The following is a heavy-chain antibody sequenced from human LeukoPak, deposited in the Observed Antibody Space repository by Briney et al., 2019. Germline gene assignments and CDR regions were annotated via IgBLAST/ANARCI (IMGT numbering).Heavy chain of an antibody. V-gene: IGHV1-2*02. CDR1: GDTFTGYY. CDR2: INPNSGGT. CDR3: ARGGSSAVPGDY. J-gene: IGHJ4*02. Sequence: ASVKVSCKASGDTFTGYYMQRVRQAPGEGLEWMGWINPNSGGTNYAQKFQGRVTMTRDTSISTAYMELSRLRSDDTAVYYCARGGSSAVPGDYWGQGTLVTVSS. D-gene: IGHD6-13*01.